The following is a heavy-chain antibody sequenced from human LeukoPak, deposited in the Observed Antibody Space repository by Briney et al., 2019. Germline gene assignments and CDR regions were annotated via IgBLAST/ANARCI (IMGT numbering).Heavy chain of an antibody. CDR1: GFTFSSYG. D-gene: IGHD6-13*01. J-gene: IGHJ4*02. CDR2: IWYDGSNR. CDR3: ARETPGVGYSSH. Sequence: GRFLRLSCAASGFTFSSYGMHWVRQAPGKGLEWVAVIWYDGSNRYYADSVKGRFTISRDNSKNTLYLQMNSLRAEDTAVYYCARETPGVGYSSHWGQGTLVTVSS. V-gene: IGHV3-33*01.